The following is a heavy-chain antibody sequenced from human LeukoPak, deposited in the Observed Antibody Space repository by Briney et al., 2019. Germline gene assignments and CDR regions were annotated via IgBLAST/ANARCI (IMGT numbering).Heavy chain of an antibody. CDR1: GYSFTSYW. D-gene: IGHD3-3*01. V-gene: IGHV5-51*01. CDR2: IYPGDSDT. J-gene: IGHJ4*02. CDR3: ARADNYDFWSGYYVSPDY. Sequence: GESLKISCKGSGYSFTSYWIGWVRQMPGKGLEWMGIIYPGDSDTRYSPSFQGQVTISADKSISTAYLQWSSLKASDTAMYYCARADNYDFWSGYYVSPDYWGQGTLVTVSS.